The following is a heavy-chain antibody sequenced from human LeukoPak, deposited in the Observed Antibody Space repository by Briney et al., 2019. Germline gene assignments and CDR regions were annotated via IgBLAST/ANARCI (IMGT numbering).Heavy chain of an antibody. J-gene: IGHJ4*02. V-gene: IGHV1-18*01. CDR2: ISVSNGNT. CDR1: SYTFTRYG. D-gene: IGHD1-26*01. CDR3: ARSGRGTYYYFDL. Sequence: GASVKVSCKASSYTFTRYGISWVRQAPGQGLEWMGWISVSNGNTNYAQKFQGRVSMTADTSTSTAYMELRSLRSDDTAVYYCARSGRGTYYYFDLWGQGTLVTVSS.